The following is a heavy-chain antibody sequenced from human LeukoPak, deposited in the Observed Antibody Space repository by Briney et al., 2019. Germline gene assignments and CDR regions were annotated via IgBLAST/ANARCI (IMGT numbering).Heavy chain of an antibody. CDR1: GFTFSAYW. V-gene: IGHV3-7*01. D-gene: IGHD1-14*01. Sequence: GGSLRLSCAASGFTFSAYWMHWVRQAPGKGLEWLADIRQDGDQTYYADSVKGRFTISRDNAKNSLYLQSNSLRAEDTAVYYCAKDLASTGALDLWGQGTLVTVSS. CDR2: IRQDGDQT. J-gene: IGHJ4*02. CDR3: AKDLASTGALDL.